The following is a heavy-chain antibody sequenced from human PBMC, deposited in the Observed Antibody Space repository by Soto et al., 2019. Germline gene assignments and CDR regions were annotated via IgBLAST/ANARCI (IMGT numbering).Heavy chain of an antibody. V-gene: IGHV5-51*01. CDR1: GYSFPSYW. Sequence: GESLKISCTGSGYSFPSYWIGGVRQMPGKGLEWMGIIYPGDSDTRYSPSFQGQVTISADKSISTAYLQWSSLKASDTAMYYCARFSGSSGSSWFDPWGQGTLVTGSS. D-gene: IGHD3-22*01. J-gene: IGHJ5*02. CDR2: IYPGDSDT. CDR3: ARFSGSSGSSWFDP.